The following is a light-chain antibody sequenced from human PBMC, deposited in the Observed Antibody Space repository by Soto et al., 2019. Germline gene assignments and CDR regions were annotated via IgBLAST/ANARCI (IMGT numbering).Light chain of an antibody. J-gene: IGLJ3*02. CDR3: CSYAGSFTWV. V-gene: IGLV2-11*01. CDR2: DVT. CDR1: SSDVGAYNF. Sequence: QSALTQPASVSGSPGQSITISCTGTSSDVGAYNFVSWYQHHPGTAPKLMIYDVTLRPSGVPDRFSGSKSGNTASLTISGLQAEDEADYYCCSYAGSFTWVFGGGTKLTVL.